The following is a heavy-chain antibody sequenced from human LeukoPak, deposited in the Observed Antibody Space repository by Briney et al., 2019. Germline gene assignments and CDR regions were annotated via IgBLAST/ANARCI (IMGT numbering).Heavy chain of an antibody. CDR3: ARGVDYYGSGRIRAVDYFDY. CDR1: GAPITRYY. CDR2: IYYTGSA. D-gene: IGHD3-10*01. Sequence: ASETLSLTCTVSGAPITRYYWSWIRQPPGKGLEWIGYIYYTGSANYNPSLKSRVSISVDTSKNQFSLKLSSVTAADTAVYYCARGVDYYGSGRIRAVDYFDYWGQGTLVTVSS. J-gene: IGHJ4*02. V-gene: IGHV4-59*12.